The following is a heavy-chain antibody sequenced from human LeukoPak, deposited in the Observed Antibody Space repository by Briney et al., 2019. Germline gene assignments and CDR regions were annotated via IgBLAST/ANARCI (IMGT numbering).Heavy chain of an antibody. J-gene: IGHJ4*02. D-gene: IGHD4-11*01. V-gene: IGHV3-7*01. CDR3: ARDRGYSNLDY. Sequence: GGSLRLSCAASGFTFSNYWMSWVRRAPGKGLEWVANMKEDGSEKNYVDSVKGRFTISRDNAQDSLYLQMNSLRAEDTAVYYCARDRGYSNLDYWGQGTLVTVSS. CDR1: GFTFSNYW. CDR2: MKEDGSEK.